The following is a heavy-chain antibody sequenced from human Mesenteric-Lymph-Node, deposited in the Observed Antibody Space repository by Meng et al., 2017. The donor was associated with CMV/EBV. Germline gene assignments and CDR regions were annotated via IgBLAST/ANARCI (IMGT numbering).Heavy chain of an antibody. CDR3: ARALGVVTPDY. V-gene: IGHV3-11*04. D-gene: IGHD3-3*01. CDR1: GFIFSDYY. J-gene: IGHJ4*02. Sequence: GESLKISCAASGFIFSDYYMTWIRQAPGKGLEWVSFITSSGDNIYYADSVKGRFTISRDNAKNSLYLQMNSLRAEDTAVYYCARALGVVTPDYWGQGTLVTVSS. CDR2: ITSSGDNI.